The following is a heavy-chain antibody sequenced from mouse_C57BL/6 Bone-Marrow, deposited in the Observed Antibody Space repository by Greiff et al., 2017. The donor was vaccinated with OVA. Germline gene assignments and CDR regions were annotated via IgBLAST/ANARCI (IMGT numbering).Heavy chain of an antibody. V-gene: IGHV1-26*01. CDR2: INPNNGGT. Sequence: EVQLQQSGPELVKPGASVKISCKASGYTFTDYYMNWVKQSHGKSLEWIGDINPNNGGTSYNQKFKGKATLTVDKSSSTAYMELRSLTSEDSAVYYCARREYYGRGFAYWGQGTLVTVSA. CDR3: ARREYYGRGFAY. D-gene: IGHD1-1*01. J-gene: IGHJ3*01. CDR1: GYTFTDYY.